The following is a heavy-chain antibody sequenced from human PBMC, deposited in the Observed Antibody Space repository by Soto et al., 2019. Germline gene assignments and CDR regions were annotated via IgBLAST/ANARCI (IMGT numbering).Heavy chain of an antibody. CDR3: ARQESYRGYVY. J-gene: IGHJ4*02. D-gene: IGHD5-12*01. CDR2: ISYAGTT. Sequence: SETLSLTCTVSVGSISSGNQYWSWIRQHPGKGLEWIGYISYAGTTHYNPSLGSRVTISIDTSKNQFSLKVSSVTAADTAVYYCARQESYRGYVYWGQGTLVTVSS. V-gene: IGHV4-30-4*08. CDR1: VGSISSGNQY.